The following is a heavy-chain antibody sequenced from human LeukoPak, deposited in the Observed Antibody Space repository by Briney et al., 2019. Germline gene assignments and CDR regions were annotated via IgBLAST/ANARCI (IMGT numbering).Heavy chain of an antibody. CDR3: ARGFTQDYGDYFDY. Sequence: GGSLRLSCAASGFTVSSNYMSWVRQAPGKGLDWVSVVYSDSAGSTYYADSVKVRFTMSRDNSKNTLYLHMNSLRAEDTAVYYCARGFTQDYGDYFDYWGQGTLLTVSS. CDR1: GFTVSSNY. V-gene: IGHV3-66*01. D-gene: IGHD4-17*01. CDR2: VYSDSAGST. J-gene: IGHJ4*02.